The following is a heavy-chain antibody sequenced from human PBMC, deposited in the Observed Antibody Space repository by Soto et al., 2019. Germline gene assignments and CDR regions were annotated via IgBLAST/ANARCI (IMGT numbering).Heavy chain of an antibody. CDR1: GYTFTSYG. D-gene: IGHD3-3*01. Sequence: QGQLVQSGAEVKKPGASVKVSCKASGYTFTSYGISWVRQAPGQGLEWMGWISAYNGNTNYAQKLQGRDTITTDTSTITAYVELSSLRSDDTAVYYCASVGTLDYDFWSGDLQYNWFDPWGQGTLVTVSS. V-gene: IGHV1-18*01. CDR2: ISAYNGNT. J-gene: IGHJ5*02. CDR3: ASVGTLDYDFWSGDLQYNWFDP.